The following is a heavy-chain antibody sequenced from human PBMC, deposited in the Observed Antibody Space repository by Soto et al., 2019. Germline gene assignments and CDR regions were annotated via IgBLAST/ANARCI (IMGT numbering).Heavy chain of an antibody. Sequence: GGSLRLSCAASGFTFSDYYMSWVRQAPGKGLEWVAIISFDGSDKYYADSVKGRFTISRDNSKNALYLQMNSLRTEDTAVYYCARGVNFFDSSGSDGDYWGQGTLVTVSS. V-gene: IGHV3-30*03. CDR2: ISFDGSDK. CDR3: ARGVNFFDSSGSDGDY. CDR1: GFTFSDYY. D-gene: IGHD3-22*01. J-gene: IGHJ4*02.